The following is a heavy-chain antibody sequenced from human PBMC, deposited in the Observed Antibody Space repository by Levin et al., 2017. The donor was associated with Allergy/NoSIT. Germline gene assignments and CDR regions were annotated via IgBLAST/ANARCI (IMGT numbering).Heavy chain of an antibody. CDR3: ARDIAAAGSNPKTPPFDY. CDR1: GYTFTGYY. J-gene: IGHJ4*02. V-gene: IGHV1-2*02. Sequence: ASVKVSCKASGYTFTGYYMHWVRQAPGQGLEWMGWINPNSGGTNYAQKFQGRVTMTRDTSISTAYMELSRLRSDDTAVYYCARDIAAAGSNPKTPPFDYWGQGTLVTVSS. D-gene: IGHD6-13*01. CDR2: INPNSGGT.